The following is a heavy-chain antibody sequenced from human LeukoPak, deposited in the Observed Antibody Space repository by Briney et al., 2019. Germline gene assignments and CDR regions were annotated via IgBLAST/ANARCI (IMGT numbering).Heavy chain of an antibody. J-gene: IGHJ4*02. Sequence: SETLSLTCTVSGGSISSYYWSRIRQPPGKGLEWIGYIYYSGSTNYNPSLKSRVTISVDTSKNQFSLKLSSVTAADTAVYYCARGKIAVARLDYWGQGTLVTVSS. V-gene: IGHV4-59*01. CDR3: ARGKIAVARLDY. D-gene: IGHD6-19*01. CDR2: IYYSGST. CDR1: GGSISSYY.